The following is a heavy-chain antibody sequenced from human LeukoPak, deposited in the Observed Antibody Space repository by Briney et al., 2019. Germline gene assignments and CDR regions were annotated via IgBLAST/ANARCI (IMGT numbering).Heavy chain of an antibody. Sequence: ASVKVSCKASGYTFTSYYMHWVRQAPGQGLEWMGIINPSGGSTSYAQKFQGRVTMTMDTSTSTVYMELSSLRSEDTAVYYCARSPITMVRGVNGYYFDYWGQGTLVTVSS. J-gene: IGHJ4*02. CDR3: ARSPITMVRGVNGYYFDY. CDR2: INPSGGST. CDR1: GYTFTSYY. V-gene: IGHV1-46*01. D-gene: IGHD3-10*01.